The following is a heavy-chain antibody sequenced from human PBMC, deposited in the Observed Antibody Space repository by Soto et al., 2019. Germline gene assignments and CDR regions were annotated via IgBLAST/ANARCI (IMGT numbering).Heavy chain of an antibody. J-gene: IGHJ3*02. CDR1: GLTFKTYW. D-gene: IGHD1-20*01. CDR2: MNEDANKK. Sequence: PGGSLRLSCEVSGLTFKTYWMSWVRQAPGKGLEWLANMNEDANKKYYVDSVKGRFTILGDSEGSALLLRMDRLRAEDTAVYFCAAYNTSRHAAFDIWGRGTLVTVSS. V-gene: IGHV3-7*01. CDR3: AAYNTSRHAAFDI.